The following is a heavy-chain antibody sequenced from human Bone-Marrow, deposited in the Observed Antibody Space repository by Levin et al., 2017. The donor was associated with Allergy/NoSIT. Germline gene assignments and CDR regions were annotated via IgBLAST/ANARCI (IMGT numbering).Heavy chain of an antibody. Sequence: GGSLRLSCAASGFTFSDYYMSWIRQAPGKGLEWVSYISSSGSTIYYADSVKGRFTISRDNAKNSLYLQMNSLRAEDTAVYYCARSHKYCGGDCYSYYYYGMDVWGQGTTVTVSS. D-gene: IGHD2-21*02. CDR3: ARSHKYCGGDCYSYYYYGMDV. CDR2: ISSSGSTI. V-gene: IGHV3-11*01. J-gene: IGHJ6*02. CDR1: GFTFSDYY.